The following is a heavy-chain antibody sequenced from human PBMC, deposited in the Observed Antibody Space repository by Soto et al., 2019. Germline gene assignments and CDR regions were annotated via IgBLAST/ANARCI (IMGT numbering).Heavy chain of an antibody. Sequence: GGSLRLSCAASGFTFSSYAMSWVRQAPGKGLEWVSAISGSGGSTYYADSVKGRFTISRDNSKNTLYLQMNSLRAEDTAVYYCATAREVVTSINYYYYGMDVWGQGTTVTVSS. V-gene: IGHV3-23*01. CDR1: GFTFSSYA. J-gene: IGHJ6*02. CDR3: ATAREVVTSINYYYYGMDV. CDR2: ISGSGGST. D-gene: IGHD2-21*02.